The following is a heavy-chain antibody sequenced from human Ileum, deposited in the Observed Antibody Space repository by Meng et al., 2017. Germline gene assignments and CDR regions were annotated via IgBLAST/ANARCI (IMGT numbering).Heavy chain of an antibody. CDR1: VFSVTTSGVG. J-gene: IGHJ4*02. CDR3: AHRSSADKGDGGYFDY. CDR2: IYWDDDK. V-gene: IGHV2-5*02. Sequence: QITSKASGPTLVTPTQTLTLTCTFSVFSVTTSGVGVGWIRQPPGKALEWLALIYWDDDKRYSPSLESRLTITKDTSKNQVVLTMTSMDPVDTATYYCAHRSSADKGDGGYFDYWGQGTLVTVSS. D-gene: IGHD2-15*01.